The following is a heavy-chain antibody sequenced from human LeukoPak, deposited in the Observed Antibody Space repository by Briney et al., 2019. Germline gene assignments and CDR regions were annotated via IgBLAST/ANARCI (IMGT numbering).Heavy chain of an antibody. Sequence: SETLSLTCAVSGGSISNYYWSWIRQPPGKGLEWIGYIHYSGTTSYNPSLNSRVTMSVDTSKNQFSLKLSSVTAADTAVYYCARMGAIAGASANPDHWGQGTLVTVSS. J-gene: IGHJ4*02. D-gene: IGHD4/OR15-4a*01. CDR2: IHYSGTT. V-gene: IGHV4-59*01. CDR3: ARMGAIAGASANPDH. CDR1: GGSISNYY.